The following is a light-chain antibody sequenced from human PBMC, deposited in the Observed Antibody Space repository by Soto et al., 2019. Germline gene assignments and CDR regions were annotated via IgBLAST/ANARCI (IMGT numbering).Light chain of an antibody. CDR2: GAS. V-gene: IGKV3-20*01. J-gene: IGKJ3*01. CDR1: QSVSSNY. Sequence: EIVLTQSPGTLSLSPGERATLSCRASQSVSSNYLAWYQQKPGQAPRLLIYGASSRATGIPDRFSGSGRFSGSGSGTDFTLTINSREHEDSAVYYCQHYGSSPPLFTFGPGTKVDIK. CDR3: QHYGSSPPLFT.